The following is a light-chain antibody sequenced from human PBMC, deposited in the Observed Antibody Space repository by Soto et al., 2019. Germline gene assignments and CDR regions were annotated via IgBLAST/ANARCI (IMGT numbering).Light chain of an antibody. V-gene: IGKV1-33*01. CDR3: QQYETLYT. CDR2: DAS. Sequence: IQMTQSPSSLSASVGDSVTITCQASQDISIYLPWYQQHPGKAPKLLIYDASNLEAGVPSRFSGSGSGTHFALTVSSLQPEDLATYYCQQYETLYTFGPGTKLEI. CDR1: QDISIY. J-gene: IGKJ2*01.